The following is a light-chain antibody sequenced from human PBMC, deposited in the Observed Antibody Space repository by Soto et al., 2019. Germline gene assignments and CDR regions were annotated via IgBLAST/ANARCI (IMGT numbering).Light chain of an antibody. CDR1: QGVNNY. CDR3: QQYYSYPRT. V-gene: IGKV1-17*03. J-gene: IGKJ3*01. Sequence: DIHMTQSPSAMSASVGDRVTITCRASQGVNNYLAWFQQKPGKVPKRLIYAASTLQSGVPSRFSGSGSGTDFTLTISCLQSEDFATYYCQQYYSYPRTFGPGTKVDIK. CDR2: AAS.